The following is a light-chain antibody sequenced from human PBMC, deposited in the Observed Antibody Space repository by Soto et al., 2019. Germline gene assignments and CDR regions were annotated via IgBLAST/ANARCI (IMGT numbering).Light chain of an antibody. CDR2: EGS. V-gene: IGLV2-14*02. CDR3: SSYTTSSTQV. CDR1: SSDVGSYNF. J-gene: IGLJ3*02. Sequence: QSALTQPASVSGSPGQSITISCTGTSSDVGSYNFVSWYQHHPGKSPKLMIYEGSKRPSRVSNRFSGSKSGITASLTISGLQAEDEADYYCSSYTTSSTQVFGGGTKLTVL.